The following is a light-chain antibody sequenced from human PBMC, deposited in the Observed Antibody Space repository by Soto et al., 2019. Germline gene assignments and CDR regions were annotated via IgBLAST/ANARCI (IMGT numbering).Light chain of an antibody. Sequence: QPVLSQPPPRSGSPVQSGTISCTGTSSDVGSSNGVSWYQQPPGTAPKLMIYDVSNRPSGVPDRFSGSKSGNTTSLTISGLQAEDEADYYCSSYTSSSTYVFGTGTKVTVL. CDR2: DVS. J-gene: IGLJ1*01. CDR1: SSDVGSSNG. V-gene: IGLV2-18*02. CDR3: SSYTSSSTYV.